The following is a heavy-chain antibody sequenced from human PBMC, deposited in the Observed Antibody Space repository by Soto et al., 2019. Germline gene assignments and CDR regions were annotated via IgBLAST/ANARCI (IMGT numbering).Heavy chain of an antibody. J-gene: IGHJ3*02. CDR3: ARDRCSGGRCYRTYAFDM. V-gene: IGHV3-21*01. CDR1: GFSFSTYT. Sequence: GWALRLSCAASGFSFSTYTMNWVRQAPGKGLEWVSSISGNNVYLYYADSVKGRFSISRDNAKNSLTLQMNSLRAEDTAIYYCARDRCSGGRCYRTYAFDMWGQGTLVTVSS. CDR2: ISGNNVYL. D-gene: IGHD2-15*01.